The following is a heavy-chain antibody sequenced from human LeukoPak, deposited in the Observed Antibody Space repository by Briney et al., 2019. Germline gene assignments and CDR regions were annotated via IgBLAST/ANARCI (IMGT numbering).Heavy chain of an antibody. CDR3: ARDSGGSSWRNYFDY. J-gene: IGHJ4*02. D-gene: IGHD6-13*01. CDR1: GASISSSY. CDR2: ISYSGST. Sequence: PSETLSLTCTVSGASISSSYWSWIRQPPGKGLEWIGYISYSGSTNYNPSLKSRVAISVDTSKNQFSLKLTSVTAADTAVYYCARDSGGSSWRNYFDYWGQGTLVTVSS. V-gene: IGHV4-59*01.